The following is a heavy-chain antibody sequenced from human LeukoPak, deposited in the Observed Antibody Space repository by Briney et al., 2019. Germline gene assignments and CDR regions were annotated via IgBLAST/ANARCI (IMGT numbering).Heavy chain of an antibody. Sequence: LSGGSLRLSCAASGFTFDDYGMRWVRQAPGKGLEWVSGINWNGGSTGYADSVKGRFTISRDNAKNSLYLQMNSLRVEDTAVYYCARDKSSFYSESGSKFDYWGQGTLVTVSS. CDR3: ARDKSSFYSESGSKFDY. CDR2: INWNGGST. V-gene: IGHV3-20*04. J-gene: IGHJ4*02. CDR1: GFTFDDYG. D-gene: IGHD3-10*01.